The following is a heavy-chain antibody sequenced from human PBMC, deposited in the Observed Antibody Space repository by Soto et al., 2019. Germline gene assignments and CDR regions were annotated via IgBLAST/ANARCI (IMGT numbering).Heavy chain of an antibody. CDR1: GGTFHAYS. CDR3: ALSVAPNIGLPPGSTGDYFDP. J-gene: IGHJ5*02. V-gene: IGHV1-69*02. D-gene: IGHD2-8*02. Sequence: QVHLVQSGAEVKKPGSSVKVSCKASGGTFHAYSITWVRQVPGQGLEWMGRIAPSHNIATYAPKFQGRVTITVDTAINTAFMEMTSLRSDDTASCYCALSVAPNIGLPPGSTGDYFDPWGQGTLVTVSS. CDR2: IAPSHNIA.